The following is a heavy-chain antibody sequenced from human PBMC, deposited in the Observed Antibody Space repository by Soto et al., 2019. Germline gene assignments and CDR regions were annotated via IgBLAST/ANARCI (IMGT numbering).Heavy chain of an antibody. CDR1: CGSFSGYY. CDR3: ARGWSITIFGVVIYYYYYGMDV. D-gene: IGHD3-3*01. J-gene: IGHJ6*02. Sequence: SENLSLTCAVYCGSFSGYYWSWIRQPPGKGLEWIGEINHSGSTNYNPSLKSRVTISVDTSKNQFSLKLSSVTAADTAVYYCARGWSITIFGVVIYYYYYGMDVWGQGTTV. CDR2: INHSGST. V-gene: IGHV4-34*01.